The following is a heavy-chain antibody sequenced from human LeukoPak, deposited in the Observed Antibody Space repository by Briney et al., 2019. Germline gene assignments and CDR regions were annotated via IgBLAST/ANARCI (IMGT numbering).Heavy chain of an antibody. D-gene: IGHD1-14*01. CDR3: AKGGTCEGTLCHDY. V-gene: IGHV3-23*01. J-gene: IGHJ4*02. Sequence: GGSLRLACSGSGLTLSNYAMSWVRQAPGKGREWDSSIICSGGSTYYADSVKGRFTVSRDNSQNTVFLQMNSLRGEDTAVYYCAKGGTCEGTLCHDYWGQGTLVPVSS. CDR1: GLTLSNYA. CDR2: IICSGGST.